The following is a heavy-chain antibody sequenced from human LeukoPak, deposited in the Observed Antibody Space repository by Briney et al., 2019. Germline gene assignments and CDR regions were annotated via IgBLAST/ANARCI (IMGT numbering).Heavy chain of an antibody. CDR3: ARDDLLHRNGFDP. V-gene: IGHV3-21*04. Sequence: GGSLRLSCAASGFTFSSYAMNWVRQAPGKGLEWVSSISSSSSYIYYADSVKGRFTISRDNAKNSLYLQMNSLRVEDTAFYYCARDDLLHRNGFDPWGQGTLVTVSS. J-gene: IGHJ5*02. CDR1: GFTFSSYA. D-gene: IGHD3-22*01. CDR2: ISSSSSYI.